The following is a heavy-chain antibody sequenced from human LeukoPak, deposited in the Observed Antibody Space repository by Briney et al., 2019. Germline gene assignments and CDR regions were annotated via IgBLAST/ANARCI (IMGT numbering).Heavy chain of an antibody. CDR2: ISSSRSTI. D-gene: IGHD2-2*01. V-gene: IGHV3-48*04. CDR3: ARILKPYCSSTSCYSDAS. J-gene: IGHJ5*02. CDR1: GCTFSSYS. Sequence: GGSLRLSCAASGCTFSSYSRNWVRQPPGKGLEWVSYISSSRSTIYYADSVNGRLTISRDNAKNSLYLQMNSLRAEDTAVYYCARILKPYCSSTSCYSDASWGPGTLVTVSS.